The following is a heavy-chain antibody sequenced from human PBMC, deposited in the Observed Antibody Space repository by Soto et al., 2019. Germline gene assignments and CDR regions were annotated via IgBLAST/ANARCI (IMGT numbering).Heavy chain of an antibody. Sequence: ASVKGSCKASGYTFTGYYMHWVRQAPGQGLEWMRWINPNSGGTNYAQKCQGWVTMTRDTSISTAYMELSRLRSDDTAVYYCARDHYDSSGYIAFDIWGEGTMVPVS. V-gene: IGHV1-2*04. CDR1: GYTFTGYY. CDR2: INPNSGGT. CDR3: ARDHYDSSGYIAFDI. D-gene: IGHD3-22*01. J-gene: IGHJ3*02.